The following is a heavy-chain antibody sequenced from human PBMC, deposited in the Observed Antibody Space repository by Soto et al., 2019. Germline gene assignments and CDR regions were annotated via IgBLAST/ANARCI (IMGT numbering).Heavy chain of an antibody. CDR1: GGTFSSYA. CDR2: IIPIFGTA. Sequence: ASVKVSSKASGGTFSSYAISWVRQAPGQGLEWMGGIIPIFGTANYAQKFQGRVTITADESTSTAYMELSSLRSEDTAVYYCARDFGDGSGSYSLEYGMDVWGQGTTVTVSS. CDR3: ARDFGDGSGSYSLEYGMDV. J-gene: IGHJ6*02. V-gene: IGHV1-69*13. D-gene: IGHD3-10*01.